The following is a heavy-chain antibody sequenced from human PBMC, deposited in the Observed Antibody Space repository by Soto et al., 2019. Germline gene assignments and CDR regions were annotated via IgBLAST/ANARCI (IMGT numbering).Heavy chain of an antibody. J-gene: IGHJ5*02. CDR3: AKPISGSYNWFDP. V-gene: IGHV3-30*18. CDR2: ISYDGSNK. Sequence: HPGGSLRLSCAASGFTFSSYGMHWVRQAPGKGLEWVAVISYDGSNKYYADSVKGRFTISRDNSKNTLYLQMNSLRAEDTAVYYCAKPISGSYNWFDPWGQGTLVTVS. CDR1: GFTFSSYG. D-gene: IGHD3-10*01.